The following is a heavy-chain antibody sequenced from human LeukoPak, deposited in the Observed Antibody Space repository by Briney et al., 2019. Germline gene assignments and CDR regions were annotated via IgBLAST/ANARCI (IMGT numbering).Heavy chain of an antibody. CDR3: ARMTRRHCGGDCYSEVYFQH. Sequence: GASVKVSCKASGGTFSSYAISWVRQAPGQGLEWMGGIIPIFGTANYAQKFQGRVTITADESTSTAYMELSSLRSEDTAVYYCARMTRRHCGGDCYSEVYFQHWGQGTLVTVSS. J-gene: IGHJ1*01. V-gene: IGHV1-69*13. CDR2: IIPIFGTA. D-gene: IGHD2-21*02. CDR1: GGTFSSYA.